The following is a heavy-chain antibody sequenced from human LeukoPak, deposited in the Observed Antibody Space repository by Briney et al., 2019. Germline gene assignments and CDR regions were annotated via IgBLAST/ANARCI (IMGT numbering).Heavy chain of an antibody. D-gene: IGHD3-10*01. Sequence: SGPTLVNPTQTLTLTCTFSGFSLSTSGGGVGWIRQPPGKALEWLAFIYWDDDKRYSPSLESRLTITKDTFKNQVVLTMTNMDPVDTATYYCAHSEDYYGSVDAFDIWGQGTMVTVSS. CDR3: AHSEDYYGSVDAFDI. J-gene: IGHJ3*02. V-gene: IGHV2-5*02. CDR2: IYWDDDK. CDR1: GFSLSTSGGG.